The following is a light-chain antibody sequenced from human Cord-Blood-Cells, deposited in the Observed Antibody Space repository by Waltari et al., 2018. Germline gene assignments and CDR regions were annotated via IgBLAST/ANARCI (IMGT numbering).Light chain of an antibody. V-gene: IGLV2-14*01. CDR1: SRDVGGYTY. CDR3: SSYTSSSTLEV. CDR2: DVS. J-gene: IGLJ3*02. Sequence: QSALTQPASVSGSPGQSITISCTGTSRDVGGYTYVSCYQQHPGKAPKLMIYDVSNRPSGVSNRFSGSKSGNTASLTISGLQAEDEADYYCSSYTSSSTLEVFGGGTKLTVL.